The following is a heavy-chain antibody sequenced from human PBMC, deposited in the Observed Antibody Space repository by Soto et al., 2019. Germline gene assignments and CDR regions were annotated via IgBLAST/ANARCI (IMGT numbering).Heavy chain of an antibody. CDR2: MYPSGSS. CDR1: GGSIDTLNG. J-gene: IGHJ4*02. V-gene: IGHV4-4*02. CDR3: AREGFDHRTDS. Sequence: SETLSLTCAVSGGSIDTLNGGGCNRQPPGKGLEWIGEMYPSGSSNRNPSLNSRVTISLDTSSNHFSLKLTSLTAADTAIYYCAREGFDHRTDSWGQGIPVTLSS.